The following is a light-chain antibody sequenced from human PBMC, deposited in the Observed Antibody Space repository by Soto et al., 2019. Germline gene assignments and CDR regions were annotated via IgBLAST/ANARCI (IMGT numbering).Light chain of an antibody. CDR2: EVS. CDR3: SSYAGSNNFGV. CDR1: SSDVGDYNY. Sequence: QSALTQPPSASGSPGQSLTISCTGTSSDVGDYNYVSWYQHHPGKAPKLIIYEVSKRPSGVPDRFSGSKSGNTASLTVSGLQAEDEADYYCSSYAGSNNFGVFGGGTKLTVL. J-gene: IGLJ2*01. V-gene: IGLV2-8*01.